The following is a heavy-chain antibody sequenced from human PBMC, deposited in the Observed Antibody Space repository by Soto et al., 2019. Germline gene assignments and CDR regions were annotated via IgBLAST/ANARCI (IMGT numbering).Heavy chain of an antibody. J-gene: IGHJ6*02. CDR3: ARELSGSLFSGYYYGMDV. V-gene: IGHV3-33*01. D-gene: IGHD3-22*01. CDR1: GFTFSSYG. CDR2: IWYDGSNK. Sequence: SLRLSCAASGFTFSSYGMHWVRQAPGKGLEWVAVIWYDGSNKYYADSVKGRFTISRDNSKNTLYLQMNSLRAEDTAVYYCARELSGSLFSGYYYGMDVWGQGTTVTVSS.